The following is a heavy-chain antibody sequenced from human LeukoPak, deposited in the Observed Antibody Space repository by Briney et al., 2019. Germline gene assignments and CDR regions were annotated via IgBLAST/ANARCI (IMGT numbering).Heavy chain of an antibody. V-gene: IGHV3-48*03. J-gene: IGHJ4*02. CDR3: TTLGYHLDS. Sequence: PGGSLRLSCAASGFDFGAYEMNWVCQAPGKGLEWVSYIAGSDTTTYYADSVKGRFTISRDNAKNSLYLQMNSLRAEDTALYYCTTLGYHLDSWGQGTLVTVSS. D-gene: IGHD3-22*01. CDR2: IAGSDTTT. CDR1: GFDFGAYE.